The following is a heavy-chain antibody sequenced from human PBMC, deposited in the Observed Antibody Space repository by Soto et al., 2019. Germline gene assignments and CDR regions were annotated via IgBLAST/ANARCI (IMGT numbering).Heavy chain of an antibody. J-gene: IGHJ4*02. CDR2: ITDSSDTV. CDR3: ARDFGHGYYLDY. Sequence: GGSLRLSCVASGFSFSNYNMNWVRQAPGKGLEWVSYITDSSDTVHYADSVRGRFTISGDNAESSLYLQMNSLRDEDTAVYFCARDFGHGYYLDYWGRGALVTVSS. V-gene: IGHV3-48*02. D-gene: IGHD3-3*01. CDR1: GFSFSNYN.